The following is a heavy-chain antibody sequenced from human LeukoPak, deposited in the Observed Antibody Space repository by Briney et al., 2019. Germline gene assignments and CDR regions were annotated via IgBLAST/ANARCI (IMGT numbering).Heavy chain of an antibody. D-gene: IGHD3-22*01. CDR1: GGSISSGGYY. CDR2: MYYSGSP. J-gene: IGHJ4*02. Sequence: PSETLSLTCAVYGGSISSGGYYWSWIRQCPGKGLEWIGYMYYSGSPYYNPSLKSRVTISLDTSKNQFSLKLSSVTAADTAVYYCARETYYDGSGYRFDCWGQGTLVTVSS. CDR3: ARETYYDGSGYRFDC. V-gene: IGHV4-31*11.